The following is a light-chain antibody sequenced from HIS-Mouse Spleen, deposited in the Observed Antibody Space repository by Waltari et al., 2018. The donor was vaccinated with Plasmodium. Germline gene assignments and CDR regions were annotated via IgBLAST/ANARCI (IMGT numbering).Light chain of an antibody. CDR3: QQYNNWPPYT. V-gene: IGKV3-15*01. CDR2: GAS. Sequence: EIVMTQSPATLSVSPGERATLSCRASQRVSSNLAWYQQKPGQAPGRLIYGASTRATGIPARFSGSGSETEFTLTISSLQSEDFAVYYCQQYNNWPPYTFGQGTKLEIK. CDR1: QRVSSN. J-gene: IGKJ2*01.